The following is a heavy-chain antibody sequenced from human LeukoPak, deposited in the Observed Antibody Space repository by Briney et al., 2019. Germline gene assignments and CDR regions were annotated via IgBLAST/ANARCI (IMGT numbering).Heavy chain of an antibody. CDR1: GFTFSTYE. CDR2: INEGASII. D-gene: IGHD3-3*01. Sequence: PGGSLRLSCAASGFTFSTYEMNWVRQAPGKGLEWISHINEGASIIYYADSVKGRFTISRDNAKNSLYLQMNSLRAEDTAIYYCAKDESGGVVSFDYWGQGTLVTVSS. V-gene: IGHV3-48*03. CDR3: AKDESGGVVSFDY. J-gene: IGHJ4*02.